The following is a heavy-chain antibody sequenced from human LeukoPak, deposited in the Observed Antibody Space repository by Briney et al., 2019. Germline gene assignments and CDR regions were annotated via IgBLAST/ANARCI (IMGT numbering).Heavy chain of an antibody. CDR1: GYTFTGYY. Sequence: GASVKVSCKASGYTFTGYYMHWVRQAPGQGLEWMGWINPNSGGTNYAQKFQGRVTMTRDTSISTAYMELSRLRSDDTAVYYCVRDPNRAGYEIDYWGQGTLVTVSS. D-gene: IGHD5-12*01. V-gene: IGHV1-2*02. CDR3: VRDPNRAGYEIDY. CDR2: INPNSGGT. J-gene: IGHJ4*02.